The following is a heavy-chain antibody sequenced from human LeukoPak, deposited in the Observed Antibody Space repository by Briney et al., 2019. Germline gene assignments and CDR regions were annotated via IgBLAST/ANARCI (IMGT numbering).Heavy chain of an antibody. V-gene: IGHV5-51*01. CDR1: GYSFSTYW. J-gene: IGHJ4*02. D-gene: IGHD3-9*01. Sequence: GESLKISCQGSGYSFSTYWITWVRQMPGKGLEWMGIIYPGDSDTRYSPSFQGQVTISADKSISTAYLQWSSLKASDTAMYYCARLGEVDWLFLDYWGQGTLVTVSS. CDR3: ARLGEVDWLFLDY. CDR2: IYPGDSDT.